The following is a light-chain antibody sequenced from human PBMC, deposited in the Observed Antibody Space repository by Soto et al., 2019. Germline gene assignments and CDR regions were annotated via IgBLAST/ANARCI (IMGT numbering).Light chain of an antibody. J-gene: IGLJ3*02. V-gene: IGLV1-47*02. CDR1: SSNIGSNY. Sequence: QSVLTQPPSASGTPGQRVTISCSGSSSNIGSNYVYWYQQLPGTAPKLLIYTNDQRPSGVPDRFSGSKSGTSASLAISGLRSEDEADYYCAAWDDSLRGWVFGGGTXLTVL. CDR3: AAWDDSLRGWV. CDR2: TND.